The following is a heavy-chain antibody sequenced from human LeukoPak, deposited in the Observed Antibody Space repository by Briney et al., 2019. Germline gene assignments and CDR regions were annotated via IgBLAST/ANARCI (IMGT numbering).Heavy chain of an antibody. CDR1: GYSFTSYW. J-gene: IGHJ1*01. CDR3: ARLAYCGGDCYRTTRGYIQH. Sequence: GESLKISCKGSGYSFTSYWIGWVRQMPGKGLEWMGIIYPGDSDPIYSPSFQGQVTISADKSITTAYLQWSSLKASDTAMYYCARLAYCGGDCYRTTRGYIQHWGQGTLVTVSS. V-gene: IGHV5-51*01. CDR2: IYPGDSDP. D-gene: IGHD2-21*02.